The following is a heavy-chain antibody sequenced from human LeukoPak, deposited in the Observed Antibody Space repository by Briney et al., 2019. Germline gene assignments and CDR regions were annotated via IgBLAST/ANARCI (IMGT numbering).Heavy chain of an antibody. V-gene: IGHV5-51*01. CDR1: GYRFTSYW. J-gene: IGHJ2*01. CDR2: IYPGDSDT. D-gene: IGHD3-16*01. CDR3: ATLDPGDGHWYFDL. Sequence: GESLKISCKDSGYRFTSYWIGWVRQMPGKGLEWMGIIYPGDSDTRYSPSFQGQVTISADKSISTAYLQWSSLKASDAAMYYCATLDPGDGHWYFDLWGRGTLVTVSS.